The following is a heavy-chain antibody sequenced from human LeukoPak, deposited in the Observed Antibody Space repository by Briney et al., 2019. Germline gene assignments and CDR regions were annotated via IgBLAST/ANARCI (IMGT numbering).Heavy chain of an antibody. V-gene: IGHV1-69*06. CDR1: GGTFSSYA. CDR2: IIPIFGTA. D-gene: IGHD2-8*01. CDR3: ARTGYCTNGVCGGDY. Sequence: SVKVSCKASGGTFSSYAISWVRQAPGQGLEWMGGIIPIFGTANYAQKFQGRVTITADKSTSTAYMELSSLRSEDTAVYYCARTGYCTNGVCGGDYWGQGTLVTVSS. J-gene: IGHJ4*02.